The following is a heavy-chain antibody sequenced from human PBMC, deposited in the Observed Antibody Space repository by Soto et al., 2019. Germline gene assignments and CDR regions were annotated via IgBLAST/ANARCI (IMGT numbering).Heavy chain of an antibody. V-gene: IGHV3-21*01. CDR3: ARDRSSGWYPRGWWFDP. CDR1: GFTFSSYS. J-gene: IGHJ5*02. Sequence: PGGSLRLSCAASGFTFSSYSMNWVRQAPGKGLEWVSSISSSSSYIYYADSVKGRFTISRDNAKNSLYLQMNSLRAEDTAVYYCARDRSSGWYPRGWWFDPWGQGTLVTVSS. CDR2: ISSSSSYI. D-gene: IGHD6-19*01.